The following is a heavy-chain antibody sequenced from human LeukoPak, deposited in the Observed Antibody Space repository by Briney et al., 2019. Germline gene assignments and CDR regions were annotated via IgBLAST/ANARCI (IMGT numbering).Heavy chain of an antibody. CDR2: TYSSGTM. D-gene: IGHD3-3*01. J-gene: IGHJ4*02. V-gene: IGHV4-4*07. Sequence: SETLSLTCTVSGASISDYYWSWIRQPAGKGLEWIGRTYSSGTMNYNPSLNSRVTMSVDRSKNQLSLKLTSVTAADTALYFCARGGYYPVDWGQGTLVTVSS. CDR1: GASISDYY. CDR3: ARGGYYPVD.